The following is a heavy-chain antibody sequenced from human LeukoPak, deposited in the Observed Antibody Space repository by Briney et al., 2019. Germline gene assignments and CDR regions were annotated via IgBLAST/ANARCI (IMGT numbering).Heavy chain of an antibody. CDR1: GFTFSSYA. CDR2: ISSNGGST. V-gene: IGHV3-64D*09. Sequence: GGSLRLSCSASGFTFSSYAMHWVRQAPGKGLEYVSAISSNGGSTYYAGSVKGRFTISRANSKNTLYLQMSSLRAEDTAVYYCVKGHNFGVVIIPFDFDYWGQGTLVTVS. D-gene: IGHD3-3*01. CDR3: VKGHNFGVVIIPFDFDY. J-gene: IGHJ4*02.